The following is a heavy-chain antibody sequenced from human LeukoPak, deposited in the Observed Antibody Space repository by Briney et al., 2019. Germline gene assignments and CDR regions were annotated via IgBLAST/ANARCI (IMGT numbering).Heavy chain of an antibody. Sequence: PSETLSLTCTVSGGSISSYYWSWIRQPAGKGLEWIGRIYTSGSTNYNPSLKSRVTMSVDTSKNQFSLKLSSVTAADTAVYYCARDSITIFGVVRFDWFDPWGQGTLVTVSS. D-gene: IGHD3-3*01. V-gene: IGHV4-4*07. CDR2: IYTSGST. J-gene: IGHJ5*02. CDR3: ARDSITIFGVVRFDWFDP. CDR1: GGSISSYY.